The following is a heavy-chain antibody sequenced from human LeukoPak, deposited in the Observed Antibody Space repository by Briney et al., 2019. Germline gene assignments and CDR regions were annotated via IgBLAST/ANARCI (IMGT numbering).Heavy chain of an antibody. Sequence: GGSLRLSCAASGFAVSSNHMNWVRQAPGKGLEWVSVIYSGGSTYYADSVKGRFTISRDNSKNTLYLQMNSLRAEDTAVYYCAKSVFHIMTDYYYGMDVWGQGTTVTISS. CDR1: GFAVSSNH. CDR2: IYSGGST. CDR3: AKSVFHIMTDYYYGMDV. V-gene: IGHV3-53*01. D-gene: IGHD3-9*01. J-gene: IGHJ6*02.